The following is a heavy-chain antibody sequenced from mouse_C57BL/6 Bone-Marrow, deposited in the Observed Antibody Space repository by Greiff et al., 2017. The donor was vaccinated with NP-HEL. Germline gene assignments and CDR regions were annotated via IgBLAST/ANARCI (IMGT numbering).Heavy chain of an antibody. Sequence: EVQLQESGGGLVQPKGSLKLSCAASGFSFNTYAMNWVRQAPGKGLEWVARIRSKSNNYATYYADSVKDRFTISRDDSEIMLYLQMNNLKTEDTAMYYCVRFFYYGNAMDYWGQGTSVTVSS. CDR1: GFSFNTYA. J-gene: IGHJ4*01. D-gene: IGHD2-1*01. CDR3: VRFFYYGNAMDY. V-gene: IGHV10-1*01. CDR2: IRSKSNNYAT.